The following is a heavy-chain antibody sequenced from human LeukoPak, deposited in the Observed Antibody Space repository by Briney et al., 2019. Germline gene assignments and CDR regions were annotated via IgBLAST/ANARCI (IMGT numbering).Heavy chain of an antibody. V-gene: IGHV1-69*13. CDR2: IIPIFGTA. CDR1: GGTFSSYA. J-gene: IGHJ5*02. D-gene: IGHD6-13*01. Sequence: SVKVSCKASGGTFSSYAISWVRQAPGQGLEWMGGIIPIFGTANYAQKFQGRVTITADESTSTAYMELSSLRSEDTAVYYCAREGSSSIWFDPWGQGTLVTVSS. CDR3: AREGSSSIWFDP.